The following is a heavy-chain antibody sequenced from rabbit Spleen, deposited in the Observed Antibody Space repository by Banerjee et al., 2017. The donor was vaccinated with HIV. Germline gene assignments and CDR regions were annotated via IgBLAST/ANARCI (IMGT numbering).Heavy chain of an antibody. CDR1: GFSFSNQYY. J-gene: IGHJ4*01. Sequence: QSLEESGGDLVKPGASLTLTCTASGFSFSNQYYMCWVRQAPGKGLEWIACILGGGSDYTYYANWVNGRFTGSRTSSTTVTLRMTSLTSADTTTYFCARDRNDDGDRYFNLWGPGTLVTVS. D-gene: IGHD2-1*01. CDR3: ARDRNDDGDRYFNL. CDR2: ILGGGSDYT. V-gene: IGHV1S40*01.